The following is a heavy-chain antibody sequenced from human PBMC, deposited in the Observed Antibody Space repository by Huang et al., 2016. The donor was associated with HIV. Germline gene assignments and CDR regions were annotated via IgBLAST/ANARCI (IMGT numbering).Heavy chain of an antibody. Sequence: EVQLVESGGGLVKPGGSLRLSCAASGFTFSKAWMSWVRQAAGKVMEWVGRIKSKTDGGTTDYTAPVKGRFTISRDDSRNTLDLQMNSLKTEDTAVYYCTTHLDYYDSSGYYFGNYWGQGTLVTVSS. D-gene: IGHD3-22*01. CDR2: IKSKTDGGTT. CDR3: TTHLDYYDSSGYYFGNY. CDR1: GFTFSKAW. J-gene: IGHJ4*02. V-gene: IGHV3-15*01.